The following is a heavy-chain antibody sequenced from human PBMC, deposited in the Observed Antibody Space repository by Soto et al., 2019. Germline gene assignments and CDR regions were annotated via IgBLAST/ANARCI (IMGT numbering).Heavy chain of an antibody. CDR3: ARVPLIVENFNDVGWFDS. J-gene: IGHJ5*01. Sequence: SGPRLVNPSQPPTLTCTCSGFSLSTRGMCMTWIRQPPGKALEWLALIDWNDEKDYNTSLQTRLTISKDTYKDQVVLRMTNMDAVDTATYYSARVPLIVENFNDVGWFDSWGQGTQVTVSS. CDR2: IDWNDEK. CDR1: GFSLSTRGMC. D-gene: IGHD2-21*01. V-gene: IGHV2-70*01.